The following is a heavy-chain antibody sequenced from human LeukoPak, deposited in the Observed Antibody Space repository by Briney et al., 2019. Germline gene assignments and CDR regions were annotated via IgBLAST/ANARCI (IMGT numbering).Heavy chain of an antibody. CDR3: ARGKRTMIRGPYDY. J-gene: IGHJ4*02. CDR1: GGSFSGYY. Sequence: SETLSLTCAVYGGSFSGYYWSWIRQPPGKGLEWIGEINHSGSTNYNPSLKSRVTISVDTSKNQFSLKLSSVTAADTAVYYCARGKRTMIRGPYDYWGQGTLVTVSS. CDR2: INHSGST. V-gene: IGHV4-34*01. D-gene: IGHD3-22*01.